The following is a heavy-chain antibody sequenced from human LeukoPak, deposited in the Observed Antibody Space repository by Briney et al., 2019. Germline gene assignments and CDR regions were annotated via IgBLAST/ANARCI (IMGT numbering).Heavy chain of an antibody. CDR3: ARVSYNWFDP. CDR2: ISAYNGNT. CDR1: GHTFTSYA. J-gene: IGHJ5*02. D-gene: IGHD6-6*01. V-gene: IGHV1-18*01. Sequence: ASVKVSCKASGHTFTSYAISWVRQAPGQGLECMGWISAYNGNTYYAQNFQGRVTMTADTSTSTAYMELRGLRSDDTAVYYCARVSYNWFDPWGQGTLLTVS.